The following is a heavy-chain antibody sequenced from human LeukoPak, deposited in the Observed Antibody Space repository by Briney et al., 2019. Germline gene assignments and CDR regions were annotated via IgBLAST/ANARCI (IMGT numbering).Heavy chain of an antibody. D-gene: IGHD2-2*01. V-gene: IGHV3-23*01. CDR1: GFSFSSYA. Sequence: PGGSLRLSCAASGFSFSSYAMSWARHVPGKGLEWVSGIRDTGVTTYYAESAKGRFTISRDNPKNTVYLQMDSLRAEDTAIYYCTKESIYCSSTTCYSPYGADVWGQGTTVTVSS. CDR3: TKESIYCSSTTCYSPYGADV. J-gene: IGHJ6*02. CDR2: IRDTGVTT.